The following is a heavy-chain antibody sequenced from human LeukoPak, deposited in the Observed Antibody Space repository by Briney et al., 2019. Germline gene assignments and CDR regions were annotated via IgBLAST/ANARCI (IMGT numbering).Heavy chain of an antibody. D-gene: IGHD3-10*01. J-gene: IGHJ4*02. CDR2: ISPNSGGT. V-gene: IGHV1-2*06. CDR3: ARDITMVRGVIKHDY. Sequence: GASVKVSCKASGYTFTGYYMHWVRQAPGQGLEWMGRISPNSGGTNNAQKFQGRVTMTRDTSISTAYMELSRLRSDDTAVYYCARDITMVRGVIKHDYWGQGTLVTVSS. CDR1: GYTFTGYY.